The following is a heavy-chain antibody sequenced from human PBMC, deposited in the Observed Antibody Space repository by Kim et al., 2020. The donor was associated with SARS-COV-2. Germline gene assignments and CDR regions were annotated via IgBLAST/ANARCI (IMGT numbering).Heavy chain of an antibody. V-gene: IGHV3-48*01. J-gene: IGHJ6*02. CDR3: ARGELLGGYYYGMDV. D-gene: IGHD1-26*01. Sequence: TVQGRVTMSRENAKNSLYLQMNSLRAEDTAVYYCARGELLGGYYYGMDVWGQGTTVTVSS.